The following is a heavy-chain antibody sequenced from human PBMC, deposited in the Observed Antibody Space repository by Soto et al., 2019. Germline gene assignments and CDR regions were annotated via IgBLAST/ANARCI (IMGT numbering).Heavy chain of an antibody. CDR1: GGSITTTSFS. J-gene: IGHJ4*02. Sequence: QLQLQESGPGLVKPSETLSLTCTVSGGSITTTSFSWDWIRQSPGKALEWIGSIFYSGDTYYNPSLKRRVTISVDTSTNPFFLNLNFVSAPDTAVYYCGTSGWYIATGYWGQGALVTVSS. CDR3: GTSGWYIATGY. V-gene: IGHV4-39*01. D-gene: IGHD6-19*01. CDR2: IFYSGDT.